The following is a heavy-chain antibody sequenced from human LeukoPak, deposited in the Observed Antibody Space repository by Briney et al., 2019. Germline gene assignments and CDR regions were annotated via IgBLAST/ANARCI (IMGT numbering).Heavy chain of an antibody. J-gene: IGHJ4*02. CDR1: GFTFSSYA. Sequence: PGRSLRLSCAASGFTFSSYAMPWVRQAPGKGLEWVAVISYDGSNKYYADSVKGRFTISRDNSKNTLYLQMNSPRAEDTAVYYCARDLVGATDYWGQGTLVTVSS. V-gene: IGHV3-30-3*01. CDR2: ISYDGSNK. D-gene: IGHD1-26*01. CDR3: ARDLVGATDY.